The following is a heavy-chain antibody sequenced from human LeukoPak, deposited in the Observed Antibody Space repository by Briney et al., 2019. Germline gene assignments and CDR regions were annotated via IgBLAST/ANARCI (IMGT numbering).Heavy chain of an antibody. Sequence: GASVKVSCKASGYTFTGYYMHWVRQAPGQGLEWMGWINPNSGGTNYAQKFQGRVTMTRDTSISTAYMELSRLRSDDTAVYYCARDTTNWNYANMKDYWGQGTLVTVSS. CDR3: ARDTTNWNYANMKDY. J-gene: IGHJ4*02. CDR2: INPNSGGT. V-gene: IGHV1-2*02. CDR1: GYTFTGYY. D-gene: IGHD1-7*01.